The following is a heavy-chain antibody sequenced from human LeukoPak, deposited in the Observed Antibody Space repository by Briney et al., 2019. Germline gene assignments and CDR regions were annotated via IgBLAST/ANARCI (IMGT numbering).Heavy chain of an antibody. Sequence: ETLSLTCAVYGGSFSGYYWSWLRQPPGKGLEWIGEINHSGSTNYNPSLKSRVTISVDTSKNQFSLKLSSVTAADTAVYYCARGYCSSTSCYVKFPHYFDYWGQGTLVTVSS. D-gene: IGHD2-2*01. CDR3: ARGYCSSTSCYVKFPHYFDY. J-gene: IGHJ4*02. CDR1: GGSFSGYY. CDR2: INHSGST. V-gene: IGHV4-34*01.